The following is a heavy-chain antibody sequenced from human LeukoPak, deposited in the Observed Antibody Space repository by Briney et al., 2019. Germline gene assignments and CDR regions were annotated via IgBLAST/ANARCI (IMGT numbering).Heavy chain of an antibody. D-gene: IGHD6-19*01. CDR2: LTAGNGNT. V-gene: IGHV1-3*01. J-gene: IGHJ4*02. CDR3: AREPREQWLVLRYYFDY. CDR1: GHTYPSYA. Sequence: GPSEKVFCKASGHTYPSYAMHWVPEAPRQRLVGMRWLTAGNGNTIYSQKLQRRVTITSDTSASTDYMQLSSLRSEDTAVYYCAREPREQWLVLRYYFDYWGQGTLVSVSS.